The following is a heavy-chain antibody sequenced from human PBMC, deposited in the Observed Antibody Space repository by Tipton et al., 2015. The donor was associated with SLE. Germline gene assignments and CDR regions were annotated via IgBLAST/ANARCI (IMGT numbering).Heavy chain of an antibody. D-gene: IGHD2-15*01. V-gene: IGHV4-59*01. CDR2: IYYSGST. CDR3: ASLGVVVAATQTVGMDV. CDR1: GGSISSYY. Sequence: TLSLTYTVSGGSISSYYWSWIRQPPGKGLEWIGYIYYSGSTNYNPSLKSRVTISVDTSKNQFSLKLSSVTAADTAVYYCASLGVVVAATQTVGMDVWGQGTTVTVSS. J-gene: IGHJ6*02.